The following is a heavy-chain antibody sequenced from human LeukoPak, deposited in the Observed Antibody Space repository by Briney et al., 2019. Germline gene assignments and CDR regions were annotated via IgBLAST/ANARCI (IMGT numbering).Heavy chain of an antibody. J-gene: IGHJ4*02. Sequence: PSETLSLTCTVSGGSISSGGYYWSWIRQPPGKGLEWIGYIYYSVSTYYNPSLKSRVTISVATSKNKFSLKLSSVTAADTAVYYCARGRSPMHYMVRGVIVPQALYFDYWGQGTLVTVSS. CDR3: ARGRSPMHYMVRGVIVPQALYFDY. CDR2: IYYSVST. D-gene: IGHD3-10*01. V-gene: IGHV4-30-4*01. CDR1: GGSISSGGYY.